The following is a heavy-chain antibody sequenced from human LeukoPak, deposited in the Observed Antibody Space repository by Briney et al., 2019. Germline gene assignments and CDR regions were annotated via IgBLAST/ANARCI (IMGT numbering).Heavy chain of an antibody. CDR1: GFTFSSYA. V-gene: IGHV3-23*01. CDR3: AKHRFESGGYHSTD. Sequence: GGSLRLSCAASGFTFSSYAMSWVRQAPGKGLEWVSGISGSGGSTYYVDSVKGRFTISRDYSKNTLYLQMNSLRDEDTAVYYCAKHRFESGGYHSTDWGQGTLVTVSS. CDR2: ISGSGGST. D-gene: IGHD3-22*01. J-gene: IGHJ4*02.